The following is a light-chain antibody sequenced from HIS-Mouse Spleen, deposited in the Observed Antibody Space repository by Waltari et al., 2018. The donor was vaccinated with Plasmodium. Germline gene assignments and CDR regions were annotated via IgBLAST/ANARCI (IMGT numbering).Light chain of an antibody. Sequence: DIQMTQSPSSLSASVGARVTITCRASQSISSYLNWYQQKPGKAPKLLIYAASSVQSGVPSRFSGSGSGTDFTLTISSLQPEDFATYYCQQSYSTPPTFGGGTKVEIK. J-gene: IGKJ4*01. CDR3: QQSYSTPPT. V-gene: IGKV1-39*01. CDR2: AAS. CDR1: QSISSY.